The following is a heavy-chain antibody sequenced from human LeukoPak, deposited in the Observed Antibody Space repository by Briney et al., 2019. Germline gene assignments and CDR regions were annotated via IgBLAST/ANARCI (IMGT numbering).Heavy chain of an antibody. Sequence: VKVSCKASGYTFTGYYMHWVRQAPGQGLEWMGRINPNSGGTNYAQKFQGRVTMTRDTSISTAYMELSRLRSDDTAVYYCATVDYDILTGSSWGQGTLVTVSS. CDR2: INPNSGGT. CDR3: ATVDYDILTGSS. D-gene: IGHD3-9*01. CDR1: GYTFTGYY. V-gene: IGHV1-2*06. J-gene: IGHJ4*02.